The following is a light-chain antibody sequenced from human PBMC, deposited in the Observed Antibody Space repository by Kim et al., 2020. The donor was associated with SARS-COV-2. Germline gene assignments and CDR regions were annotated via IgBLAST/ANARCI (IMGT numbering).Light chain of an antibody. CDR1: QGIRSD. V-gene: IGKV1-17*01. Sequence: ASVGDRVTITCRESQGIRSDLGWFQQKPGTAPRRLIFDASTLQNGVPPRFSGSGSGTEFTLTISTLEPEDFATYYCLQHNTYPWTFGQGTKVDIK. J-gene: IGKJ1*01. CDR2: DAS. CDR3: LQHNTYPWT.